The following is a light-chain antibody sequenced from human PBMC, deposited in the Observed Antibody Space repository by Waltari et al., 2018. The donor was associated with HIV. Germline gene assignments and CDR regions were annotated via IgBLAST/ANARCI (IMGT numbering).Light chain of an antibody. Sequence: QSVLTQAPSASGTPGQRVIISCSGSSSTTGRNTGSWYQQLPGRAPKLLIFSDNRRPSGIPERFSGSKSGTSASLAISGLQIEDEGDYFCATWDGSLNGVFGGGTKLTVL. CDR3: ATWDGSLNGV. J-gene: IGLJ3*02. CDR2: SDN. CDR1: SSTTGRNT. V-gene: IGLV1-44*01.